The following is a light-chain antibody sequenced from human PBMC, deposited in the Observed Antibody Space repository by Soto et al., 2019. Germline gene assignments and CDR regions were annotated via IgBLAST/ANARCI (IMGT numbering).Light chain of an antibody. J-gene: IGLJ1*01. Sequence: QSVLTQPASVSGSPGQSITISCTGTSGDVGGFNSASWYQLRPGTAPKLILYDVVDRPSGVSYRFSGSKSGNTASLTISGLQAADEADYFCSSYTSTMTNVFGSGTKVTVL. CDR3: SSYTSTMTNV. CDR1: SGDVGGFNS. V-gene: IGLV2-14*03. CDR2: DVV.